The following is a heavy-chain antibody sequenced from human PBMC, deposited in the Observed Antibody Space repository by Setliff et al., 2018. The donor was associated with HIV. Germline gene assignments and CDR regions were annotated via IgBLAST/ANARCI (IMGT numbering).Heavy chain of an antibody. V-gene: IGHV4-39*01. CDR3: ARHPPYCSGGSCYRGRGYYFDY. J-gene: IGHJ4*02. Sequence: SETLSLTCTVSGGSIRSTSYYWGWIRQPPGKGLEWIGSIYYSGSTYYNPSLKSRDTISVDTSKNQFSLKLSSVTAADTAVYYCARHPPYCSGGSCYRGRGYYFDYWGQGTLVTVSS. CDR2: IYYSGST. D-gene: IGHD2-15*01. CDR1: GGSIRSTSYY.